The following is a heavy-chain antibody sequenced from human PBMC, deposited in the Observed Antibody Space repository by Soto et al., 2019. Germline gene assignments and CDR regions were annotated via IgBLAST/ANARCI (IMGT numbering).Heavy chain of an antibody. J-gene: IGHJ6*02. CDR3: AKGPEGRYYDFWSGLYYGMDV. CDR2: IHGSGDGT. V-gene: IGHV3-23*01. D-gene: IGHD3-3*01. CDR1: GFTFSSYA. Sequence: GGSLRLSCAASGFTFSSYAMTWVRQVPGKGLEWVSAIHGSGDGTNYADSVKGRFTISRDNSKNTLYLQMNSLRAEDTAVYYCAKGPEGRYYDFWSGLYYGMDVWGQGTTVTVSS.